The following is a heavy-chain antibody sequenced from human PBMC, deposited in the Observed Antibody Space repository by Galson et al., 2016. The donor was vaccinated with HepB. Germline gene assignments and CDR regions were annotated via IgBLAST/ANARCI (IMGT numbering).Heavy chain of an antibody. J-gene: IGHJ4*02. D-gene: IGHD3-10*01. Sequence: SLRLSCAASGFTFSTYSMHWVRQAPGKGLEYVSVIRSNGGSTYYADSVKGRFTISRDNSKNTLYLEMRSLRAEDTAVYFCLKDYYVSGSAAFDYWGQGTLVTVSS. CDR3: LKDYYVSGSAAFDY. V-gene: IGHV3-64D*06. CDR1: GFTFSTYS. CDR2: IRSNGGST.